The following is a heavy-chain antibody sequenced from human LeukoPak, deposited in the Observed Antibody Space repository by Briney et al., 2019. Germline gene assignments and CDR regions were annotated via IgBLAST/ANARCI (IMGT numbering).Heavy chain of an antibody. CDR3: TTRGGDTLMRTEAFDY. Sequence: GASVKVSCKASGYTFTSYDINWVRQATGQGLEWMGWMNPNSGNTGYAQKLQGRVTITRNTSISTAYMDLRRLTSGDTAIYYCTTRGGDTLMRTEAFDYWGLGTLVTVSS. CDR1: GYTFTSYD. J-gene: IGHJ4*02. V-gene: IGHV1-8*03. D-gene: IGHD3-16*01. CDR2: MNPNSGNT.